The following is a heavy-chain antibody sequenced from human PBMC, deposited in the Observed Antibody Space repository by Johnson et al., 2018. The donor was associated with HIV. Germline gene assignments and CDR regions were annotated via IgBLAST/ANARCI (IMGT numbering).Heavy chain of an antibody. CDR2: ISYDGSNK. CDR3: ARGGGCGGDCYSGYDAFDI. D-gene: IGHD2-21*01. Sequence: VQLVESGGGLVQPGGSLRLSCAASGFTFSSYGMHWVRQAPGKGLEWVAVISYDGSNKYYADSVKGRFTISSNTSKNTLYLQMNSLIAEDTAVYYCARGGGCGGDCYSGYDAFDIWAKGQWSPSLQ. CDR1: GFTFSSYG. V-gene: IGHV3-30*03. J-gene: IGHJ3*02.